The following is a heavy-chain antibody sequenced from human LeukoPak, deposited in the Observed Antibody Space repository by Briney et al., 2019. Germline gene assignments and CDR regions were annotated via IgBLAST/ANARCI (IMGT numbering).Heavy chain of an antibody. V-gene: IGHV1-69*06. Sequence: SVKVSCKASGGTFSSYAISWVRQAPGRGLEWMGGIIPIFGTANYAQKFQGRVTITADKSTSTAYMELSSLRSEDTAVYYCARDVYGSGSFYHYWGQGTLVTVSS. J-gene: IGHJ4*02. D-gene: IGHD3-10*01. CDR1: GGTFSSYA. CDR2: IIPIFGTA. CDR3: ARDVYGSGSFYHY.